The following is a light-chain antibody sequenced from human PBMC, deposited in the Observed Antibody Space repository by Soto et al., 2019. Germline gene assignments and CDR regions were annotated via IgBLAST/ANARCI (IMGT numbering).Light chain of an antibody. Sequence: EIVLTQSPGTLSLSPGEGATLSCRASQSVSSSYLAWYQQKPGQAPRLLIYGASSRATGIPDRFSGSGSGTDFTLTISRLEPEDFAVYYCPQYGSSSITFGQGTRLEIK. V-gene: IGKV3-20*01. CDR1: QSVSSSY. CDR3: PQYGSSSIT. J-gene: IGKJ5*01. CDR2: GAS.